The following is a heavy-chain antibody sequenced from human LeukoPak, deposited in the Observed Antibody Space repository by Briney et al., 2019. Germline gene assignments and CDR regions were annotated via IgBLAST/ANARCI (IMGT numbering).Heavy chain of an antibody. D-gene: IGHD3-10*01. CDR3: ARDLPWARGSGSLFDY. CDR2: ISGSGSAI. CDR1: GFTFSSYE. J-gene: IGHJ4*02. Sequence: GGSLRLSCAASGFTFSSYEMNWVRQAPGKGLEWVSYISGSGSAIYYADSVKGRFTISRDNAKNSLYLQMNSLRAEDTAVYYCARDLPWARGSGSLFDYWGQGTLVTVSS. V-gene: IGHV3-48*03.